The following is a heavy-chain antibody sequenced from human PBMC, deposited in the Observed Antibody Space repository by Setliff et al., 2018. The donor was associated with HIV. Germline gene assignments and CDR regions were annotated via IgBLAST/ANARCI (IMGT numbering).Heavy chain of an antibody. CDR2: ISGSGSGV. Sequence: LRLSCAASGFSFSSYNMNWVRQSPGKGLEWVSYISGSGSGVDYADSVKGRFTVSRDNARSSLYLQLNSLRSEDTAVYYCARDKSELPYYFDYWGQGTLVTVSS. J-gene: IGHJ4*02. CDR3: ARDKSELPYYFDY. CDR1: GFSFSSYN. D-gene: IGHD1-7*01. V-gene: IGHV3-48*01.